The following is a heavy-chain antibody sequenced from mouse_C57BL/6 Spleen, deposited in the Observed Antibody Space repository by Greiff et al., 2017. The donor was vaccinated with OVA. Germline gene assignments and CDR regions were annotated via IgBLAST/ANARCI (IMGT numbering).Heavy chain of an antibody. J-gene: IGHJ4*01. CDR2: ISNLAYSI. D-gene: IGHD1-1*01. Sequence: EVKLMESGGGLVQPGGSLKLSCAASGFTFSDYGMAWVRQAPRKGPEWVAFISNLAYSIYYADTVTGRFTISRENAKNTLYLEMSSLRSEDTAMYYCARHPHYGSSPYYAMDYWGQGTSVTVSS. V-gene: IGHV5-15*01. CDR3: ARHPHYGSSPYYAMDY. CDR1: GFTFSDYG.